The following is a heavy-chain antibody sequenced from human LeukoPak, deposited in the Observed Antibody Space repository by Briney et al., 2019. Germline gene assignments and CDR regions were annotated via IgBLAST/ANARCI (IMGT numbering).Heavy chain of an antibody. J-gene: IGHJ6*02. CDR1: GYSFTSYW. D-gene: IGHD2-2*01. Sequence: GESLKISCKGSGYSFTSYWIGWVRQVPGKGLEWMGIIYPGDSDTRYSPSFQGQVTISADKSISTAYLQWSSLKASDTAMYYCARHCSSTSCLSVYGMDVWGQGTTVTVSS. CDR3: ARHCSSTSCLSVYGMDV. V-gene: IGHV5-51*01. CDR2: IYPGDSDT.